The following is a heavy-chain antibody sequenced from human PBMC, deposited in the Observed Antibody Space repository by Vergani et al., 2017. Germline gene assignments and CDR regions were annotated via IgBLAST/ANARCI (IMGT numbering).Heavy chain of an antibody. V-gene: IGHV1-69*11. CDR3: ARSYEKSYYDILTGYYNY. Sequence: QVQLVQSGAEVKKPGSSVKVSCKASGGTFSSYAISWVRQAPGQGLEWMGRIIPILGTANYAQKFQGRVTITADESTSTAYMELSSLRSEDTAVYYCARSYEKSYYDILTGYYNYWGQGTLVTVSS. J-gene: IGHJ4*02. CDR2: IIPILGTA. CDR1: GGTFSSYA. D-gene: IGHD3-9*01.